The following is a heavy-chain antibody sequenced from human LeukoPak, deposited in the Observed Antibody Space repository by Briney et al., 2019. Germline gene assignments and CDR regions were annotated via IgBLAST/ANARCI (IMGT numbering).Heavy chain of an antibody. V-gene: IGHV3-7*01. J-gene: IGHJ5*02. D-gene: IGHD7-27*01. CDR1: GFTFSNSW. Sequence: PGGSLRLSCVTSGFTFSNSWMTWVRQAPGKGLEWVANMNPDGSGKYYVDSVKGRFIVSRDNAKNSVYPQMNSLRSEDTAVYYCGRDPAWGAIDPWGQGTLVTVSS. CDR3: GRDPAWGAIDP. CDR2: MNPDGSGK.